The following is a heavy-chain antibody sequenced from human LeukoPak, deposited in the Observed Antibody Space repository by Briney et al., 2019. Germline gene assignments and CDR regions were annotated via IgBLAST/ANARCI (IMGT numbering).Heavy chain of an antibody. Sequence: ASVKVSCKVSGYTLTELSMHWVRQAPGKGLEWMGGSDPEDGETIYAQKFQGRVTMTEDTSTDTAYMELSSLRSEDTAVYYCATDLVLVTGDAFDIWGQGTMVTVSS. D-gene: IGHD3-9*01. CDR2: SDPEDGET. V-gene: IGHV1-24*01. J-gene: IGHJ3*02. CDR1: GYTLTELS. CDR3: ATDLVLVTGDAFDI.